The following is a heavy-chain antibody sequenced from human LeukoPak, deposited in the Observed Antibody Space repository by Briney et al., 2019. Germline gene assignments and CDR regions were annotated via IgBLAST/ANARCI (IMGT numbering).Heavy chain of an antibody. Sequence: SETLSLTCTVSGGSTSSYYLSWIRQPPVKGLEWIGYIYYSGSTNYNPSLKSRVTISVDTSKNQFSLKLSSVTAADTAVYYCARGWGYFDYWGQGTLVTVSS. V-gene: IGHV4-59*01. CDR1: GGSTSSYY. CDR2: IYYSGST. CDR3: ARGWGYFDY. D-gene: IGHD3-16*01. J-gene: IGHJ4*02.